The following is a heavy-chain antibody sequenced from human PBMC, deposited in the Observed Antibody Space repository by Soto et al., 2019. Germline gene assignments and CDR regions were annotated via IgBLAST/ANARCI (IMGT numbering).Heavy chain of an antibody. D-gene: IGHD3-3*01. J-gene: IGHJ5*02. CDR2: IIPIFGTA. CDR3: ARRLGRFLEGRNWFDP. CDR1: GGTFSSYA. V-gene: IGHV1-69*12. Sequence: QVQLVQSGAEVKKPGSSVKVSCKASGGTFSSYAISWVRQAPGQGLEWMGGIIPIFGTANYAQKFQGRVTSAAAESTSTAYMELSSLRSEDTAVYYCARRLGRFLEGRNWFDPWGQGTLVTVSS.